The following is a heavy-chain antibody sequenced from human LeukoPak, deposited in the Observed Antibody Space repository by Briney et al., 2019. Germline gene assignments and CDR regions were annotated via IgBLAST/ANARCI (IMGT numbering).Heavy chain of an antibody. D-gene: IGHD6-6*01. CDR2: IYYSGST. Sequence: SETLSLTCTVSGGSISSNSYYWGWIRQPPGKGLEWIGNIYYSGSTFYNPSLKSRATISVDTSKNQFSLKLSSVTAADTAVYYCARGPGGSSSSDFDYWGQGTLVTVSS. CDR1: GGSISSNSYY. CDR3: ARGPGGSSSSDFDY. J-gene: IGHJ4*02. V-gene: IGHV4-39*01.